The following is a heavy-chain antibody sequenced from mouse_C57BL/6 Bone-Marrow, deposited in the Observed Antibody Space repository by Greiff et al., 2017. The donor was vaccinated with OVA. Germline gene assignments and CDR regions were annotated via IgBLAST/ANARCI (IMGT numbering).Heavy chain of an antibody. CDR1: GYTFTSYG. CDR2: IYPRSGNT. V-gene: IGHV1-81*01. CDR3: ARSRITTVVEYFDY. D-gene: IGHD1-1*01. Sequence: VQLQQSGAELARPGASVKLSCKASGYTFTSYGISWVKQRPGPGLEWIGEIYPRSGNTYYNEKFKGKATLTADKSSSTAYMELRSLTSEDSAVYVRARSRITTVVEYFDYWGQGTTLTVSS. J-gene: IGHJ2*01.